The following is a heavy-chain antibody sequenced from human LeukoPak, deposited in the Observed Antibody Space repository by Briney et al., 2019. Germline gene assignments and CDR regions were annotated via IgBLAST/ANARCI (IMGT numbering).Heavy chain of an antibody. V-gene: IGHV4-39*07. CDR1: GGSISSSSYY. CDR2: INHSGST. CDR3: ASDFRRDGYR. J-gene: IGHJ5*02. D-gene: IGHD5-24*01. Sequence: SETLSLTCTVSGGSISSSSYYWSWIRQPPGKGLEWIGEINHSGSTNYNPSLKSRVTISVDTSKNQFSLKLSSVTAADTAVYYCASDFRRDGYRWGQGTLVTVSS.